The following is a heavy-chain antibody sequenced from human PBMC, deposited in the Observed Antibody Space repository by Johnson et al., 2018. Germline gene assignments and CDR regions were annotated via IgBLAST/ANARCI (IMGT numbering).Heavy chain of an antibody. V-gene: IGHV3-33*08. CDR2: IWYDGSNK. CDR3: ARLWGNWTDRSRHYYYYHMDV. Sequence: VQLLESGGGVVQPGRSLRLSCAASGFTFSGYGIHWVRQAPGKGLEWVAVIWYDGSNKYYADSVKGRFTISRDNSKNTRYLQMNSLRAEDTAVYYCARLWGNWTDRSRHYYYYHMDVWGKGTTVTVSS. D-gene: IGHD1-1*01. CDR1: GFTFSGYG. J-gene: IGHJ6*03.